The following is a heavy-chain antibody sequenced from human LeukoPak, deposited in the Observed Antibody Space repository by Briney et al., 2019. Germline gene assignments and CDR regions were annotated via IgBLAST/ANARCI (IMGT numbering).Heavy chain of an antibody. D-gene: IGHD2-15*01. J-gene: IGHJ4*02. Sequence: GGSLRLSCAASGFTFSSCAMSWVRQAPGKGLEWVSAISGSGGSTYYADSVKGRFTISRDNSKNTLYLQMNSLRAEDTAVYYCAKAVDIVVVVAADYWGQGTLVTVSS. V-gene: IGHV3-23*01. CDR3: AKAVDIVVVVAADY. CDR2: ISGSGGST. CDR1: GFTFSSCA.